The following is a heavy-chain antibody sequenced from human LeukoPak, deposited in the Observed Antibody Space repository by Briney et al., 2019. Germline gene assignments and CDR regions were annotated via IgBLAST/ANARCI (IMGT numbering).Heavy chain of an antibody. J-gene: IGHJ6*02. CDR3: ARGDIGFYDVGVHDFLVLVV. CDR2: INHSGST. Sequence: WSRQTTKKGMEWVGEINHSGSTSYNPSLKSRVTMSVDTPKNQFSLKLGSVTAADTAVYYCARGDIGFYDVGVHDFLVLVVWGQG. V-gene: IGHV4-34*01. D-gene: IGHD5/OR15-5a*01.